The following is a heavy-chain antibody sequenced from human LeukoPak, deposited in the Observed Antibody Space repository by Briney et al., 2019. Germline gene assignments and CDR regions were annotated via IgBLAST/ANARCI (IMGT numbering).Heavy chain of an antibody. CDR1: GFTFSSYG. CDR2: IWYDGSNK. J-gene: IGHJ4*02. CDR3: ASCTSCFGLDY. Sequence: GGSLRLSCAASGFTFSSYGMHWVRQAPGKGLEWVAVIWYDGSNKYYADSVKGRFTISRDNSKNTLYLQMNSLRAEDTAVYYCASCTSCFGLDYWGLGTLVTVS. V-gene: IGHV3-33*01. D-gene: IGHD2-2*01.